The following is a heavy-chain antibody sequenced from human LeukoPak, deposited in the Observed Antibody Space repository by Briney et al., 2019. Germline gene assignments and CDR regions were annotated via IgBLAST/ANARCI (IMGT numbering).Heavy chain of an antibody. J-gene: IGHJ4*02. CDR2: IRYDGSNK. CDR1: GFTFSSYG. V-gene: IGHV3-30*02. D-gene: IGHD1-26*01. Sequence: GGSLRLSCAASGFTFSSYGMYWVRQAPGKGLEWVAFIRYDGSNKYYADSVKGRFTISRDNSKNTLYLQMNSLRAEDTAVYYCAKAHIVGATSSDYWGQGTLVTVSS. CDR3: AKAHIVGATSSDY.